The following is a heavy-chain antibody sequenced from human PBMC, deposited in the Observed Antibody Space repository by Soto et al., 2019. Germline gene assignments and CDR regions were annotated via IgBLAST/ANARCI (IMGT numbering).Heavy chain of an antibody. CDR3: ARHVPRYCSTTSCYFWFDP. V-gene: IGHV4-39*01. D-gene: IGHD2-2*01. Sequence: SETLSLTCTVSGGSISSSNYYWGWIRQPPGKGLEWIGSIYYSGSTYYNPSLKSRVTISVDTSENQFSLKLSSVTAADTAVDYCARHVPRYCSTTSCYFWFDPWGQGTLVTVSS. CDR1: GGSISSSNYY. CDR2: IYYSGST. J-gene: IGHJ5*02.